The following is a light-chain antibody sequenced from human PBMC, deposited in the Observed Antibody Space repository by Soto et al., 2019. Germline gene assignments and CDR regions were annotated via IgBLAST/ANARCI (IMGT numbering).Light chain of an antibody. CDR2: DSS. V-gene: IGKV3-11*01. CDR3: QQRANWPPTWT. J-gene: IGKJ1*01. CDR1: QSVSNS. Sequence: EIVLTQSPATLSLSPGERATLSCRASQSVSNSLAWYQQKPGQAPRLLIYDSSNRATGVPARFSGGGSGTDFTLNISSLEPEDFAVYYCQQRANWPPTWTFGQGTKVEIQ.